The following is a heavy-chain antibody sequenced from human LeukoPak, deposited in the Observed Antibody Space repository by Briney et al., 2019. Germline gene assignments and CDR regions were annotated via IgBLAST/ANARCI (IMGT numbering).Heavy chain of an antibody. Sequence: SETLSLTCAVSGGSISSGGYYWSWIRQHPGKGLEWIGYIYYSGSTYYNPSLKSRVTISVDTSKNQFSLKLSSVTAADTAVYYCARGGLYGDLDYWGQGTLVTVSS. V-gene: IGHV4-31*11. CDR2: IYYSGST. CDR3: ARGGLYGDLDY. CDR1: GGSISSGGYY. D-gene: IGHD4-17*01. J-gene: IGHJ4*02.